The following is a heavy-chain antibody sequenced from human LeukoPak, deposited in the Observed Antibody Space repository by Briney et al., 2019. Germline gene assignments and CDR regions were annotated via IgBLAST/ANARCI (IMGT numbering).Heavy chain of an antibody. CDR2: INTSGST. J-gene: IGHJ4*02. V-gene: IGHV4-61*02. CDR3: ARAAQQLQVDY. Sequence: SQTLSLTCTASGGSISSGSYYWSWIRQPAGKGLEWIGRINTSGSTNYNPSLKSRVTISVDTSKNQFSLKLSSVTAADTAVYYCARAAQQLQVDYWGQGTLVTVSS. D-gene: IGHD6-13*01. CDR1: GGSISSGSYY.